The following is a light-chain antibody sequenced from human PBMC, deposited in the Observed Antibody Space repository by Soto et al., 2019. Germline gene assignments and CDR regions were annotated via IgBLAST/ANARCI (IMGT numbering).Light chain of an antibody. CDR2: DAS. CDR3: QQYDNLPPNT. CDR1: QDISNY. Sequence: DIQMTQSPSSLSASVGDRVTITCPASQDISNYLNWYQQKPGKAPKLLIYDASNLETGVPSRFSGSGSGTDFTFTISSLQPEDIATYYCQQYDNLPPNTCGQGTKLEIK. V-gene: IGKV1-33*01. J-gene: IGKJ2*01.